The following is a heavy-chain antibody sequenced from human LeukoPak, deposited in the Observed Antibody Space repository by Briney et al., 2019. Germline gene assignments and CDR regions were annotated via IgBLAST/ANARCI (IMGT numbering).Heavy chain of an antibody. CDR2: IIPIFGTA. CDR1: GGTFSSYA. D-gene: IGHD5-18*01. Sequence: GASVKVSCKASGGTFSSYAISWVRQAPGQGLEWMGGIIPIFGTANYAQKFQGRVTITADESTSTAYMELSSLRSEDTAVYCCATYVDTAMVVDAFDIWGQGTMVTVSS. V-gene: IGHV1-69*13. CDR3: ATYVDTAMVVDAFDI. J-gene: IGHJ3*02.